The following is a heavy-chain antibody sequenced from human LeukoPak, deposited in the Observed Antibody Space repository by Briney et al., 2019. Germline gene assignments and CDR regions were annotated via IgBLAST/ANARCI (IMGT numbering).Heavy chain of an antibody. V-gene: IGHV4-59*01. CDR3: ARVRGYSYGSDAFDI. Sequence: PSETLSLTCTDSGGSIGSYCWSWIRQPQGKGLEWIGYIYYSGSTNYNPSLKSRVTISVDTSKNQFSLKLTSVTAADTAVFYCARVRGYSYGSDAFDIWGQGTKVAVSS. J-gene: IGHJ3*02. CDR2: IYYSGST. CDR1: GGSIGSYC. D-gene: IGHD5-18*01.